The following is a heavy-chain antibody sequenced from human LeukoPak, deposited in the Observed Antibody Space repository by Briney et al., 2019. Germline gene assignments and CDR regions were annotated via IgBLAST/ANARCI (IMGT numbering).Heavy chain of an antibody. Sequence: GGSLRLSCAASGFTVSTNYMNWVRQAPGKGLEWVSVIYSAGSTYYADSVKGRFTISRDNSKNTLYLQMNSLRAEDTAVYYCARDTVTTFRFRDYYYYGRGVWGQGTTVTVSS. D-gene: IGHD4-17*01. V-gene: IGHV3-53*01. CDR2: IYSAGST. J-gene: IGHJ6*02. CDR1: GFTVSTNY. CDR3: ARDTVTTFRFRDYYYYGRGV.